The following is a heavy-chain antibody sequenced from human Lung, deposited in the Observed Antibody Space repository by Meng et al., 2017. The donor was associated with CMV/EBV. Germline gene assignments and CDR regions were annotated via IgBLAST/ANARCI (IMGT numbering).Heavy chain of an antibody. D-gene: IGHD1-26*01. V-gene: IGHV4-38-2*02. CDR1: GGSIRSDYY. CDR3: ARWLWELAFDY. J-gene: IGHJ4*02. Sequence: LTCTVSGGSIRSDYYWGWIRQPPGKGLEWIASIYHGGSPFYNPSLKSRVSMSVDTSKHQFSLKLSSVTAADTAVYYCARWLWELAFDYWGQGNLVTVSS. CDR2: IYHGGSP.